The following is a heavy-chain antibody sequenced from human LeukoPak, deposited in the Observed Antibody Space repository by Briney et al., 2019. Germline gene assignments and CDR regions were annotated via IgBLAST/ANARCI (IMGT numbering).Heavy chain of an antibody. CDR1: GGSISSSGYY. CDR2: ISGSGGST. D-gene: IGHD5-12*01. CDR3: AKLRRGYSGYDYVNWFDP. Sequence: ETLSLTCTVSGGSISSSGYYWGWIRQPPGKGLEWVSAISGSGGSTYYADSVKGRFTISRDNSKNTLYLQMNSLRAEDTAVYYCAKLRRGYSGYDYVNWFDPWGQGTLVTVSS. J-gene: IGHJ5*02. V-gene: IGHV3-23*01.